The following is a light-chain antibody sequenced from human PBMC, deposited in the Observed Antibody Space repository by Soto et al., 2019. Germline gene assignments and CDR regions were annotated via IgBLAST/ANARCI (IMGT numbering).Light chain of an antibody. J-gene: IGKJ1*01. V-gene: IGKV3-15*01. CDR1: QSVSSN. CDR3: QQYNNWPIT. CDR2: GAS. Sequence: EIVMTQSPATLSVSPGERATLSCRASQSVSSNLAWYQQKPGQAPRLLIYGASTRATGLPARFSGSGSRAQFTLTISSLQSEDFPVYYCQQYNNWPITFGQGTKVDIK.